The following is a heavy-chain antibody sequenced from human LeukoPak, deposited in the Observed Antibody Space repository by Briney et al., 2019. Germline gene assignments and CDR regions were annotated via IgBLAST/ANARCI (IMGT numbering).Heavy chain of an antibody. D-gene: IGHD2-21*02. Sequence: GGSLRLSCAASGFTFSTYWMSWVRQAPGKGLEWLANIKQDGSEEYYVDSVKGRFTIPRDNAKNSLYLQMNSLRADDTAVYYCARDLPLPYCGGDCYSYWGQGTLVTVSS. J-gene: IGHJ4*02. V-gene: IGHV3-7*01. CDR1: GFTFSTYW. CDR2: IKQDGSEE. CDR3: ARDLPLPYCGGDCYSY.